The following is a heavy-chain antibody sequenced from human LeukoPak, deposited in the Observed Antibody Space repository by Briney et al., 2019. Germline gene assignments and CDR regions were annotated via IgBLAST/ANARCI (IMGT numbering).Heavy chain of an antibody. J-gene: IGHJ4*02. Sequence: SVKVSCKASGYTFTAYYMHWVRQAPGQGLEWMGWINPNSGGTNYAQKFQGRVTMTRDTSISTVYMELSRLRSDDTAVYYCARDFPSSGWYHPFDYWGQGILVTV. CDR2: INPNSGGT. CDR1: GYTFTAYY. D-gene: IGHD6-19*01. CDR3: ARDFPSSGWYHPFDY. V-gene: IGHV1-2*02.